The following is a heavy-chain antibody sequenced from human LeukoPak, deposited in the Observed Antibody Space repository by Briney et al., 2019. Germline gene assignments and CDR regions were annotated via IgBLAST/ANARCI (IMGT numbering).Heavy chain of an antibody. J-gene: IGHJ4*02. Sequence: PSETLSLTCTVSGGSISSSSYYWGWIRQPPGKGLEWIGSIYYSGSTYYNPSLKSRVTISVDRSKNQFSLKLSSVTAADTAVYYCARVRIDGSGSSYFDYWGQGTLVTVSS. V-gene: IGHV4-39*07. CDR3: ARVRIDGSGSSYFDY. CDR2: IYYSGST. D-gene: IGHD3-10*01. CDR1: GGSISSSSYY.